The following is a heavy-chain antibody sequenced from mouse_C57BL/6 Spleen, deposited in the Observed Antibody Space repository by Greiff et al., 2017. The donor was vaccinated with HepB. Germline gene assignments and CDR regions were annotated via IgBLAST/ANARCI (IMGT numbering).Heavy chain of an antibody. Sequence: VQLQQSGPELVKPGASVKISCKASGYTFTDYYMNWVKQSHGKSLEWIGDINPNNGGTSYNQKFKGKATLTVDKSSSTAYMELRSLTSEDSAVYYCARGGTTVVAWYFDVWGTGTTVTVSS. CDR1: GYTFTDYY. V-gene: IGHV1-26*01. J-gene: IGHJ1*03. CDR2: INPNNGGT. D-gene: IGHD1-1*01. CDR3: ARGGTTVVAWYFDV.